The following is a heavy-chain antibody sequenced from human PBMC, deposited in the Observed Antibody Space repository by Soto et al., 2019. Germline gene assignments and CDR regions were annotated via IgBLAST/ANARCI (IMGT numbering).Heavy chain of an antibody. CDR2: INPTDAYT. Sequence: QVQLVQSGAEVKKTGASVKVSCRTSGYTFISYYIHWVRQAPGQGLEWMGLINPTDAYTDYAQKFQGRITLTRDTSTSIVYMELSSLRSEDTAIYYCARDHVDTPMTNFDYWGQGTLVTVSS. CDR1: GYTFISYY. J-gene: IGHJ4*02. D-gene: IGHD5-18*01. V-gene: IGHV1-46*01. CDR3: ARDHVDTPMTNFDY.